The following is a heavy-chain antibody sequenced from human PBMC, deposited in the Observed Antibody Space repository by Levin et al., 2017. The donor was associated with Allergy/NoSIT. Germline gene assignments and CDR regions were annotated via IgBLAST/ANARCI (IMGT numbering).Heavy chain of an antibody. V-gene: IGHV3-53*01. J-gene: IGHJ4*02. CDR3: ARVYGMAADY. CDR2: IYSGGST. D-gene: IGHD2-8*01. CDR1: GFTVSSNY. Sequence: GESLKISCAASGFTVSSNYMSWVRQAPGKGLEWVSVIYSGGSTYYADSVKGRFTISRDNSKNTLYLQMNSLRAEDTAVYYCARVYGMAADYWGQGTLVTVSS.